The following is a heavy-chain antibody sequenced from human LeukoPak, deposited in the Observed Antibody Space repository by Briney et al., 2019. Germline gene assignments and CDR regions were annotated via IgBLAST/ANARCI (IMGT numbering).Heavy chain of an antibody. CDR2: IYHSGST. CDR1: GGSISSGGYY. J-gene: IGHJ5*02. D-gene: IGHD3-3*01. Sequence: PSETLSLTCTVSGGSISSGGYYWSWIRQPPGKGLEWIGYIYHSGSTYYNPSLKSRVTISVDRSKNQFSLKLSSVTAADTAVYYCARGYDFWSGYDNWFDPWGQGTLVTVSS. CDR3: ARGYDFWSGYDNWFDP. V-gene: IGHV4-30-2*01.